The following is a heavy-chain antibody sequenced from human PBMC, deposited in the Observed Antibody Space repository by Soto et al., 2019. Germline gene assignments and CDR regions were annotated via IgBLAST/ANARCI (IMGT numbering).Heavy chain of an antibody. CDR2: ISYDGSNK. V-gene: IGHV3-30-3*01. CDR1: GFTFSSYA. CDR3: ARVATTGSYYYDGMDV. J-gene: IGHJ6*02. Sequence: QVQLVESGGGVVQPGRSLRLSCAASGFTFSSYAMHWVRQAPGKGLEWVAVISYDGSNKYYAASVKGRFTISRDNSKNTLYLQMNSLRAEDTAVYYCARVATTGSYYYDGMDVWGQGATVTFSS.